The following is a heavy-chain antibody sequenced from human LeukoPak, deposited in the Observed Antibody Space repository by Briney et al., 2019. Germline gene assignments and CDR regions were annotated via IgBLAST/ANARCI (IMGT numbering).Heavy chain of an antibody. CDR3: ARGSRGGLYYFDY. CDR1: GFTFSFYD. Sequence: SRGSLRLSCAASGFTFSFYDMHWVRQATGKGLEWVSAISTAGDPYYPDSVTGRFTISRENAKDSLYLQMSSLRAGDTAVYYCARGSRGGLYYFDYWGQGTLVTVSS. J-gene: IGHJ4*02. D-gene: IGHD4-23*01. V-gene: IGHV3-13*05. CDR2: ISTAGDP.